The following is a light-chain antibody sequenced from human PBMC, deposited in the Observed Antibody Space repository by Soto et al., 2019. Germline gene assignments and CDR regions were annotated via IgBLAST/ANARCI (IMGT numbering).Light chain of an antibody. V-gene: IGKV1-5*01. Sequence: DIQMTQSPSTLSASVGDRVTITCRASQSISSWLAWYQQKPGKAPKLLIYDASSLESGVPSRFSGSGSGTNFSFTFSSLQPDDFATYYGKQNNIYKWTLGQGTRVDIK. CDR1: QSISSW. CDR3: KQNNIYKWT. J-gene: IGKJ1*01. CDR2: DAS.